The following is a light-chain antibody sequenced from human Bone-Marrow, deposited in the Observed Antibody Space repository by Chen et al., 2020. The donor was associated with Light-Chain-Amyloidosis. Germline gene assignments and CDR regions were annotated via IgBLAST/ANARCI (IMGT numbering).Light chain of an antibody. CDR3: LQESNYPRT. CDR2: GAS. J-gene: IGKJ1*01. Sequence: ATQMTQSPSSLSASVGDRVTITCRASQDIRNELSWYQQRPGKAPKLLIYGASTLQSGVPSRISGGGSGTDFTLTISSLQPEDFATYFCLQESNYPRTFGQGTRVEI. V-gene: IGKV1-6*01. CDR1: QDIRNE.